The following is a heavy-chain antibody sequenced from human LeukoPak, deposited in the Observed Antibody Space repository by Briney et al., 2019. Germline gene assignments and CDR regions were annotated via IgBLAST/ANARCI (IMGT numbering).Heavy chain of an antibody. V-gene: IGHV1-2*02. CDR2: INPNSGGT. D-gene: IGHD6-13*01. CDR3: ARDHSSSWYYDAFDT. Sequence: ASVKASCKASGYTFTSYGISWVRQAPGQGLEWMGWINPNSGGTNYAQKFRGRVTTTRDTSISTAYMELSRLRSDDTAVYYCARDHSSSWYYDAFDTWGQGTMVTVSS. J-gene: IGHJ3*02. CDR1: GYTFTSYG.